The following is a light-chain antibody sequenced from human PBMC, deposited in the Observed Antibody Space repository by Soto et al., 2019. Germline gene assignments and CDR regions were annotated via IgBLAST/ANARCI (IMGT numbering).Light chain of an antibody. CDR2: DNT. V-gene: IGLV1-40*01. CDR1: SSNIGAGYD. Sequence: QSVLTQPPSVSGAPGQRVTISCTGSSSNIGAGYDVHWYQQPPGTAPKLLIYDNTNRPSGVPGRFSGSKSGTSASLAITGLQAEDEADYYCQSSSPDGHWVFGGGTKLTVL. CDR3: QSSSPDGHWV. J-gene: IGLJ3*02.